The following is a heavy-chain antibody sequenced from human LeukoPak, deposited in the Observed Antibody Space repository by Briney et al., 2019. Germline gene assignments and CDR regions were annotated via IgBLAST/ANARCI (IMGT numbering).Heavy chain of an antibody. CDR1: GYTFTGHY. J-gene: IGHJ3*02. V-gene: IGHV1-2*02. CDR3: ARDLEWLYPGGAFDI. CDR2: INPNSGGT. Sequence: ASVTVSCKASGYTFTGHYIHWVRQAPGQGLEWMGWINPNSGGTNYAQKFQGRVTMTRDTSISTAYMELSRLRSDDTAVYYCARDLEWLYPGGAFDIWGQGTMVTVSS. D-gene: IGHD3-3*01.